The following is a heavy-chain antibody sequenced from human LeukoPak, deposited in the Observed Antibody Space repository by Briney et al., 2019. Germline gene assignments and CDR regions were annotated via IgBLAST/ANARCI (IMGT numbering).Heavy chain of an antibody. D-gene: IGHD3-10*01. J-gene: IGHJ4*02. CDR3: AREPEFGEYDY. CDR2: MSYDGTIE. CDR1: GFIFNSYL. V-gene: IGHV3-30*04. Sequence: PGGSLRFSCAASGFIFNSYLMHWVRRTPGKGLEWVAAMSYDGTIEYYPDSVKGRFTISRDNSKNTVFLQMNSLRVEDSALYYCAREPEFGEYDYWGQGTLVTVSS.